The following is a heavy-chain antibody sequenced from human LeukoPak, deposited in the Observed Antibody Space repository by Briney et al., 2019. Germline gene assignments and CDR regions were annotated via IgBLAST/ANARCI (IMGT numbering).Heavy chain of an antibody. D-gene: IGHD3-22*01. Sequence: APVKVSCKASGGTFSSYAISWVRQAPGQGLEWMGGIIPIFGTANYAQKFQGRVTITADESTSTAYMELSSLRSEDTAVYYCARDQDYYYDSSGYYLFGYWGQGTLVTVSS. CDR1: GGTFSSYA. CDR3: ARDQDYYYDSSGYYLFGY. CDR2: IIPIFGTA. J-gene: IGHJ4*02. V-gene: IGHV1-69*13.